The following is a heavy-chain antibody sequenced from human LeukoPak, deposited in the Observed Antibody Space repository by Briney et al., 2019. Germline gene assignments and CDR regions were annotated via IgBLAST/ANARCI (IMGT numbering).Heavy chain of an antibody. J-gene: IGHJ4*02. D-gene: IGHD2-2*02. CDR3: ARDRCGDSRASCYTDF. CDR1: GFTFSSYS. Sequence: GGSLRLSCAASGFTFSSYSMSWVRQAPGKGLGWVSHISRSSSVIYYADSVKGRFTISRDNANNSSLYLEMNSLRAEDTAVYFCARDRCGDSRASCYTDFWGQGTLVTVSP. CDR2: ISRSSSVI. V-gene: IGHV3-48*01.